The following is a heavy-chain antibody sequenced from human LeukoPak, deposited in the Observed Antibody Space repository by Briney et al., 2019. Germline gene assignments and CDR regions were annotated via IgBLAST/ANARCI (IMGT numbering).Heavy chain of an antibody. D-gene: IGHD3-10*01. CDR2: INPNSGGT. J-gene: IGHJ4*02. Sequence: ASVKVSCKASGYTFTGYYMHWVRQAPGQGLEWMGWINPNSGGTNYAQKFQGRVTMTRDTPISTAYMELSRLRSDDTAVYYCARGGLWFGELLSGFDYWGQGTLVTVSS. CDR3: ARGGLWFGELLSGFDY. CDR1: GYTFTGYY. V-gene: IGHV1-2*02.